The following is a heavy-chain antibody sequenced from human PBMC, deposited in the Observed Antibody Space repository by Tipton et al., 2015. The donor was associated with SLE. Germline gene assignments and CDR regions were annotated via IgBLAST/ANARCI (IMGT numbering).Heavy chain of an antibody. J-gene: IGHJ2*01. D-gene: IGHD1-1*01. Sequence: LRLSCTVSGGAISSGGYYWGWIRQPAGEGLGGVGRIYTSGKTAYNPSLKSRVTISMDLSNNQFSVNLSSVTASDTAVYYCAKTLAGATPGRYQSYWYFDLWGRGLRVIVSS. CDR2: IYTSGKT. CDR3: AKTLAGATPGRYQSYWYFDL. V-gene: IGHV4-61*02. CDR1: GGAISSGGYY.